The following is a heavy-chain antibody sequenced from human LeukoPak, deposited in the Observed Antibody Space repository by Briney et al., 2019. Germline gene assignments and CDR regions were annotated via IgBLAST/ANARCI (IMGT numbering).Heavy chain of an antibody. D-gene: IGHD2-8*01. CDR1: GYIFTSYW. V-gene: IGHV5-51*01. CDR3: ASPLNYYYGMDV. CDR2: IYPGDSDT. J-gene: IGHJ6*02. Sequence: GASLQISCKGSGYIFTSYWIAWVRQLPGKGLEWMGIIYPGDSDTRYSPSFQGQVTISADKSINTAYLQWDSLKASDTAMYYCASPLNYYYGMDVWGRGTTVTVSS.